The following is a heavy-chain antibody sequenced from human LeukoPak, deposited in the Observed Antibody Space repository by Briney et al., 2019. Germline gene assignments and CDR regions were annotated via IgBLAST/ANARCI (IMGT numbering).Heavy chain of an antibody. J-gene: IGHJ4*02. CDR2: ISYDGSNK. CDR1: GFTVSGNY. D-gene: IGHD2-2*01. CDR3: AKDLWKYQLRTLDY. V-gene: IGHV3-30*18. Sequence: GGSLRLSCAASGFTVSGNYMSWVRQAPGKGLEWVAVISYDGSNKYYADSVKGRFTISRDHSKNTLYLQMNSLRAEDTALYYCAKDLWKYQLRTLDYWGQGTLVTVSS.